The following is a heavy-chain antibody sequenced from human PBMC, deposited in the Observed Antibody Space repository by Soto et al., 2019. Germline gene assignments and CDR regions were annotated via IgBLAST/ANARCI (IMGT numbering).Heavy chain of an antibody. Sequence: LRLSCAASGFTFSDHQMNWVRQAPGRGLEWVPVIYSSGTTYYGDSVKGRFTISRDNSKNTLYLQMNSLRTEDTALYYCARAGSPFHSDSTGYWGFDYWGQGTLVTVSS. CDR2: IYSSGTT. CDR1: GFTFSDHQ. V-gene: IGHV3-53*01. D-gene: IGHD3-9*01. CDR3: ARAGSPFHSDSTGYWGFDY. J-gene: IGHJ4*02.